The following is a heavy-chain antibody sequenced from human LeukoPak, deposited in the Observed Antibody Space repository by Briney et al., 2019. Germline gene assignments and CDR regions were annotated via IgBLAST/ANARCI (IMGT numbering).Heavy chain of an antibody. CDR3: ARDRYYYDSSGDAFDI. CDR2: ISSSASST. CDR1: GFTFSSYA. J-gene: IGHJ3*02. Sequence: GGSLRLSCAASGFTFSSYAMSWVRQAPGKGLEWVSYISSSASSTYYADSVKGRFTISRDNAKNSLYLQMNSLRDEDTAVYYCARDRYYYDSSGDAFDIWGQGTMVTVSS. D-gene: IGHD3-22*01. V-gene: IGHV3-48*02.